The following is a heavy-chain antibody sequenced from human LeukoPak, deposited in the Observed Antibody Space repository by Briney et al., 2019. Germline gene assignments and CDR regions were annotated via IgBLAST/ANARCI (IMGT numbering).Heavy chain of an antibody. CDR3: VRGVGVSRFNYLDP. CDR2: IWYDASNK. V-gene: IGHV3-33*01. Sequence: GRSLTLSCAASGFTFSSFGMHWVRQAPGKGLEWVAVIWYDASNKYYADSVKGRFTISRDNSKNTLYPHMNSLRDDDTAVYYCVRGVGVSRFNYLDPWGQGTLVIVSS. CDR1: GFTFSSFG. J-gene: IGHJ5*02. D-gene: IGHD1-7*01.